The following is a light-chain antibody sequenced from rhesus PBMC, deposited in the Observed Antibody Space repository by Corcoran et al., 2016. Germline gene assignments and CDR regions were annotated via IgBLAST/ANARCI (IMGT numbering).Light chain of an antibody. CDR1: PSVSSS. V-gene: IGKV3-42*03. J-gene: IGKJ4*01. CDR3: QQYSNWPLT. Sequence: EIVLTQSPATLSLSPGERATLSCRASPSVSSSLAWYQQKPGQVPRLLIYGAARRARGIPDRCSGSGSGTVITLTISSLEPEDFAVYYCQQYSNWPLTFGGGTKVEIK. CDR2: GAA.